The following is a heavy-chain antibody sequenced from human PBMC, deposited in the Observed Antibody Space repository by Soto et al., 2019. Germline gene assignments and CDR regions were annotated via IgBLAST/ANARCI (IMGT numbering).Heavy chain of an antibody. CDR2: IIPIFGTA. J-gene: IGHJ4*02. CDR3: ARAGASTSDIVLVPAATSYDFDY. Sequence: QVQLVQSGAEVKKPGSSVKVSCKASGGTFSSYAISWVRQAPGQGLEWMGGIIPIFGTANYAQKFQGRVTLTADESTSTXYMXLXTLRSEDTAVYYCARAGASTSDIVLVPAATSYDFDYWGQGTLVTVSS. V-gene: IGHV1-69*12. D-gene: IGHD2-2*01. CDR1: GGTFSSYA.